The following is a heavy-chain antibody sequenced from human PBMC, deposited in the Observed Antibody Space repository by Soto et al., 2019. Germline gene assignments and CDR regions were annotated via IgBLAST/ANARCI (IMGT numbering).Heavy chain of an antibody. CDR2: SRRSGGST. D-gene: IGHD3-3*02. CDR1: GFTFSSDA. Sequence: PGVSRRLCWSPSGFTFSSDAMRWVRHAPGKVLEWGAGSRRSGGSTEYADSVKGRFTISRDNSKKTLYRLMNSLRAEDTAVYYCAKISTAHNWFDPWGQGTLVTVSS. V-gene: IGHV3-23*01. CDR3: AKISTAHNWFDP. J-gene: IGHJ5*02.